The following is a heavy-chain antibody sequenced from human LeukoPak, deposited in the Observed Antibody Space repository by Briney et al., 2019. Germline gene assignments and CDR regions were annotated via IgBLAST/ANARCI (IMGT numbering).Heavy chain of an antibody. Sequence: ASVKVSCKASGYTFTSYDINWVRQATGQGLEWMGWMNPNSGNTGYAQKFQGRVTMTRNTSISTAYMELSSLRSEDTAVYYCARACSSGPMIRFDPWGQGTLVTVSS. CDR2: MNPNSGNT. CDR1: GYTFTSYD. CDR3: ARACSSGPMIRFDP. V-gene: IGHV1-8*01. J-gene: IGHJ5*02. D-gene: IGHD6-19*01.